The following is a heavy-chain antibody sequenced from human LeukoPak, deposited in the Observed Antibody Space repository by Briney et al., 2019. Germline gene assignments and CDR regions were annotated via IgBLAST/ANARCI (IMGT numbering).Heavy chain of an antibody. CDR2: ITNNGGRT. CDR1: GFTFSNYA. J-gene: IGHJ4*02. D-gene: IGHD3-22*01. Sequence: GGSLRLSCAASGFTFSNYAMHWVRQAPGKGLEYVSAITNNGGRTFYVDSVKGRFTISRDNSKNTLYLQMGSLRAEDMAVYYCARGSPRGSGYYYFDSWAQGTLVTVSS. V-gene: IGHV3-64*02. CDR3: ARGSPRGSGYYYFDS.